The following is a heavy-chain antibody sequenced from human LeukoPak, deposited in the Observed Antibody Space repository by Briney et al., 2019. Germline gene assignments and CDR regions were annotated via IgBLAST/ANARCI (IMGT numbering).Heavy chain of an antibody. D-gene: IGHD2-2*01. CDR1: GYTSSDYW. J-gene: IGHJ6*03. CDR2: IYPGDSDI. CDR3: ASQKTHATGSYYYYYMDV. V-gene: IGHV5-51*01. Sequence: GESLKISCKGSGYTSSDYWIGWVRQMPGKGLEWMGIIYPGDSDIRYSPSFQGQVTISADKSITTAYLQWSSLKASDTAMYYCASQKTHATGSYYYYYMDVWGKGTTVTVSS.